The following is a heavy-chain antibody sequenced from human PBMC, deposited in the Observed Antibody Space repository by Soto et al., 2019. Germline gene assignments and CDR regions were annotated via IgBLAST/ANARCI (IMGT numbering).Heavy chain of an antibody. CDR1: GFTFSSYA. V-gene: IGHV3-23*01. Sequence: GSLRLSCAASGFTFSSYAMSWVRQAPGRGLEWVSTISGSGGTTYYADSVRGHFTISRDNSKNTLYLQMNSLRAEDTAVYYCAKDTGGLIAAAPDYWGQGTLVTVSS. D-gene: IGHD6-13*01. J-gene: IGHJ4*02. CDR3: AKDTGGLIAAAPDY. CDR2: ISGSGGTT.